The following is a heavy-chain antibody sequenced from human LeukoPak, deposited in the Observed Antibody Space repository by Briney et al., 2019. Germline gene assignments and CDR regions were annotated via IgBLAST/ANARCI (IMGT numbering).Heavy chain of an antibody. CDR1: GGSFSGYY. J-gene: IGHJ3*02. Sequence: SETLSFTCAVYGGSFSGYYWSWIRQPPGKGLEWIGEINHSGSTNYNPSLKSRVTISVDTSKNQFSLKLSSVTAADTAVYYCARGWSSRYAFDIWGQGTMVTVSS. D-gene: IGHD6-13*01. CDR2: INHSGST. CDR3: ARGWSSRYAFDI. V-gene: IGHV4-34*01.